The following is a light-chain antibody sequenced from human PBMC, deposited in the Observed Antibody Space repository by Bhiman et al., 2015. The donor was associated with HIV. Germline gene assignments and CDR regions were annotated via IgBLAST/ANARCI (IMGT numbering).Light chain of an antibody. CDR1: SSDVGGYNY. CDR3: SSYTSSSTYV. J-gene: IGLJ1*01. V-gene: IGLV2-11*01. CDR2: DVS. Sequence: QSALTQPRSVSGSPGQSVTISCTGTSSDVGGYNYVSWYQQHPGKAPKLMIYDVSKRPSGVSDRFSGSTSGNTASLTISGLQPEDEADYYCSSYTSSSTYVFGTGTKVTVL.